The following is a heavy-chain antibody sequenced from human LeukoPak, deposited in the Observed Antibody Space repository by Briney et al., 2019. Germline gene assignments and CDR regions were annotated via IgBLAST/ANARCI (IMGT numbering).Heavy chain of an antibody. CDR1: GFTVSSNY. Sequence: GGSLRLSCAASGFTVSSNYMSWVRQAPGKGLEWVSVIYSGGSTYYADSVKGRFTVSRDNSKNTLYLQMNSLRAEDTAVYYCARDKWLADAFDIWGQGTMVTVSS. D-gene: IGHD6-19*01. CDR2: IYSGGST. V-gene: IGHV3-66*01. CDR3: ARDKWLADAFDI. J-gene: IGHJ3*02.